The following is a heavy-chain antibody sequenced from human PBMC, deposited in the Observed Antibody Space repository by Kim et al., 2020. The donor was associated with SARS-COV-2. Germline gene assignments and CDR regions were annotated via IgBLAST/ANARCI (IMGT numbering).Heavy chain of an antibody. CDR2: LNINSRVL. J-gene: IGHJ5*01. D-gene: IGHD3-22*01. Sequence: GGSLRLSCAASGFSFDGYAMHWVRQAPGKGLEWVSGLNINSRVLDSADSVKGRITITSDNNKNHHFLQMSSMVSEDTAPYYCGKTPGRGFNDFCCDSWG. CDR1: GFSFDGYA. V-gene: IGHV3-9*01. CDR3: GKTPGRGFNDFCCDS.